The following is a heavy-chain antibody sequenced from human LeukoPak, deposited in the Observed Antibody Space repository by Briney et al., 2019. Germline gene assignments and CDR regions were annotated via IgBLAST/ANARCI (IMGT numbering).Heavy chain of an antibody. V-gene: IGHV1-2*02. CDR2: INPNSGGT. CDR3: SRGRADGYSGYDFGDY. Sequence: ASVKVSCKASGYTFTSYYMHWVRQAPGQGLEGMGWINPNSGGTDYAQKFQGRVTIARDTSISTAYMELSSLTSDDTAVYYCSRGRADGYSGYDFGDYWGQGTLVTVSS. D-gene: IGHD5-12*01. J-gene: IGHJ4*02. CDR1: GYTFTSYY.